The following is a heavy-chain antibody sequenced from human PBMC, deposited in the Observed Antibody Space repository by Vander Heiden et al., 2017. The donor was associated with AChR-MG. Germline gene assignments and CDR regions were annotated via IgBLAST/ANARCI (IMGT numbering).Heavy chain of an antibody. CDR3: AREFGGAYYYGSGGPYYYGMDV. Sequence: QVQLQESGPGLVKPSETLSLTCTVSGGSISSYYCIWIRQPAGKGLEWIGRIYTSGSTNYNPSLKSRVTMSVDTSKNQFSLKLSSVTAADTAVYYCAREFGGAYYYGSGGPYYYGMDVWGQGTTVTVSS. J-gene: IGHJ6*02. D-gene: IGHD3-10*01. CDR2: IYTSGST. V-gene: IGHV4-4*07. CDR1: GGSISSYY.